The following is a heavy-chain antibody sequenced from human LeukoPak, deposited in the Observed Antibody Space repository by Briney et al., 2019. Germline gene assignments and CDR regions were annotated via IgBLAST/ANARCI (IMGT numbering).Heavy chain of an antibody. V-gene: IGHV1-69*05. CDR1: GGTFSSYA. CDR2: IIPIFGTA. Sequence: ASVKVSCKASGGTFSSYAISWVRQAPGQGLEWMGGIIPIFGTANYAQKFQGRVTITTDESTSTASMELSSLRSEDTAVYYCARDQGIAPYPTSGAFDIWGQGTMVTVSS. D-gene: IGHD6-13*01. J-gene: IGHJ3*02. CDR3: ARDQGIAPYPTSGAFDI.